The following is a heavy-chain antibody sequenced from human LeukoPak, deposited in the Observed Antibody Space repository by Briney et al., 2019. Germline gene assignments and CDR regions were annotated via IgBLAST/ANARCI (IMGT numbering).Heavy chain of an antibody. D-gene: IGHD3-16*02. CDR3: ARVCYDYVWGSYRSPYYFDY. V-gene: IGHV1-8*02. CDR2: MNPNSGNT. CDR1: GGTFSSYA. Sequence: ASVKVSCKASGGTFSSYAINWVRQATGQGLEWMGWMNPNSGNTGYAQKFQGRVTMTRNTSISTAYMELSSLRSEDTAVYYCARVCYDYVWGSYRSPYYFDYWGQGTLVTVSS. J-gene: IGHJ4*02.